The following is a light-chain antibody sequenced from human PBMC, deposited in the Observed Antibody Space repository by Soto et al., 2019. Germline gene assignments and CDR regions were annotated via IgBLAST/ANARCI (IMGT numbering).Light chain of an antibody. CDR1: SSDVGGYNY. J-gene: IGLJ1*01. V-gene: IGLV2-14*01. CDR2: EVS. CDR3: SSYTSSSTLYV. Sequence: QSVLTQPASVSGSPGQSITISCTGTSSDVGGYNYVSWYQQHPGKAPKLMISEVSNRPSGVSNRFSGSRSGNTASLTISGHQAEDEAEYYCSSYTSSSTLYVFGTGTKVTIL.